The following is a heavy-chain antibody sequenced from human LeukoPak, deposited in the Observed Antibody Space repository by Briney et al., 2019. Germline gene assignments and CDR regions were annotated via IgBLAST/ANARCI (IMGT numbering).Heavy chain of an antibody. CDR1: GGSFSGYY. CDR2: INHSGST. V-gene: IGHV4-34*01. Sequence: PSETLSLTCAVYGGSFSGYYWIWIRQPPGKGLEWIGEINHSGSTNYNPSLKSRVTISVDTSTKQFSLKLSSVTAADTGIYYCARGVRIAVAYPHLDYWGQGSLVTVSS. D-gene: IGHD6-19*01. CDR3: ARGVRIAVAYPHLDY. J-gene: IGHJ4*02.